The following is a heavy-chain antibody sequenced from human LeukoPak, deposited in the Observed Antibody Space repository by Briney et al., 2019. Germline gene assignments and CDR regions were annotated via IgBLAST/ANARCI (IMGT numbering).Heavy chain of an antibody. Sequence: SETLSLTCTVSGGSISSYYWSWIRQPPGKGLEWIGYIYYSGSTNYNPSLKSRVTISIDTSKSQFSLKLSSVTAADTAVYYCARGWAIVGAPYYFDYWGQGTLVTVSS. CDR3: ARGWAIVGAPYYFDY. CDR1: GGSISSYY. CDR2: IYYSGST. D-gene: IGHD1-26*01. J-gene: IGHJ4*02. V-gene: IGHV4-59*12.